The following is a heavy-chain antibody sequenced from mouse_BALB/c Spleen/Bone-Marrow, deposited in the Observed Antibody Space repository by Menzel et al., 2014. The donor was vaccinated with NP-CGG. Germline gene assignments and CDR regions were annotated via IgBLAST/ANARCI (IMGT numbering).Heavy chain of an antibody. CDR2: INPNNGGT. CDR1: GYTFTNYF. CDR3: TSWDY. J-gene: IGHJ2*01. V-gene: IGHV1S81*02. Sequence: VQLQQSGAELVKPGASVKLSCKASGYTFTNYFMYWVKQRPGQGLEWIGEINPNNGGTNFNENFKSKATLTLDKSSSTAYMQLSSLTSEDSAVYYCTSWDYWGQGTTLTVSS.